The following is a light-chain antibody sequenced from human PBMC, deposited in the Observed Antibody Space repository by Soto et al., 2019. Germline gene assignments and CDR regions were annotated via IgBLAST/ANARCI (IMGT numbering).Light chain of an antibody. Sequence: DIQMAQSPSSVSASVGDRVTITCRSSEDISTWLAWYQQKPGKAPKLLIYGASSRATGIPDRFSGSGSGTDFTLTISRLEPEDFAVYYCQQYGSSPLTFGGGTKVDIK. CDR3: QQYGSSPLT. CDR2: GAS. CDR1: EDISTW. V-gene: IGKV1-12*01. J-gene: IGKJ4*01.